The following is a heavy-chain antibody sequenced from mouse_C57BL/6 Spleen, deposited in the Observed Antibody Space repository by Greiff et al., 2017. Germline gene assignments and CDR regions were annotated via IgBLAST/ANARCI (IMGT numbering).Heavy chain of an antibody. CDR3: ARRGYDYDWYFDV. J-gene: IGHJ1*03. CDR2: IYPGDGDT. CDR1: GYAFSSYW. V-gene: IGHV1-80*01. D-gene: IGHD2-4*01. Sequence: QVQLQQSGAELVKPGASVKISCKASGYAFSSYWMNWVKQRPGKGLEWIGQIYPGDGDTNYNGKFKGKATLTADKSSSTAYMQLSSLTSEDSAVYFCARRGYDYDWYFDVWGTGTTVTGSS.